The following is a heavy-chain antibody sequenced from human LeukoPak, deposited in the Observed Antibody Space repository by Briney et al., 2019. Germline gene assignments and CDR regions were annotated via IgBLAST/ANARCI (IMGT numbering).Heavy chain of an antibody. D-gene: IGHD2-2*01. J-gene: IGHJ4*02. CDR3: ARLRGDCSSTSCYADY. Sequence: SETLSLTCTVSGGSISSYYWSWLRQPPGKGLEWIGYIYTSGSTNYNPSLKSRVTISVDTSKNQFSLKLSSVTAADTAVYYCARLRGDCSSTSCYADYWGQGTLVTVSS. V-gene: IGHV4-4*09. CDR1: GGSISSYY. CDR2: IYTSGST.